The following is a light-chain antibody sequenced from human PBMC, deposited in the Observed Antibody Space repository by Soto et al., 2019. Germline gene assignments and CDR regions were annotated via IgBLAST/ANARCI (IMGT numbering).Light chain of an antibody. CDR3: QQYGRSAFT. CDR1: QSVSSSY. CDR2: GAS. Sequence: EIVLTQSPGTLSLSPGERATLSCRASQSVSSSYLAWYQQKPGQAPRLLIYGASSRATGIPGRFSGSGSGTDFTLTISRLEPEGFAVYYCQQYGRSAFTFGPGTKVDIK. J-gene: IGKJ3*01. V-gene: IGKV3-20*01.